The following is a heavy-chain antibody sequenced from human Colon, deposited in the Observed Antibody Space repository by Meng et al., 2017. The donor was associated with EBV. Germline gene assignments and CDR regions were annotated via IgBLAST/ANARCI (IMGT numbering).Heavy chain of an antibody. V-gene: IGHV4-4*02. D-gene: IGHD1-26*01. Sequence: QVRLQAAGPGLLKPSGTLSLTCGVSGVSISSNIRCTWVRQPPGKGLEWIGDIDDSGSTNYNPSLNSRISISLDKSKNHFSLKVNSVTAADTAVYYCARGKQDAWELLAYWGQGALVTVSS. CDR2: IDDSGST. CDR3: ARGKQDAWELLAY. J-gene: IGHJ4*02. CDR1: GVSISSNIR.